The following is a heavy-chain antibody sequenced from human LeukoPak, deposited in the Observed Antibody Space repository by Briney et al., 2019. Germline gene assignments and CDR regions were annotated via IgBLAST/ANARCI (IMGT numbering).Heavy chain of an antibody. D-gene: IGHD2-15*01. CDR3: ARGGPGGYCGGVSCYRWLDP. J-gene: IGHJ5*02. CDR1: GGSINSYY. Sequence: SETLSLTCTVSGGSINSYYWSWIRQPAGKGPEWIGRIFPSGSTNYNPSLRSRVTLSIDTSKNQFSLKLSSVTAADTAVYYCARGGPGGYCGGVSCYRWLDPWGQGTLVSVSS. CDR2: IFPSGST. V-gene: IGHV4-4*07.